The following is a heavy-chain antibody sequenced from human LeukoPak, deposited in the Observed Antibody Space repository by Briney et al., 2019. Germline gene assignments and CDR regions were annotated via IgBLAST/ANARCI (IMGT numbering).Heavy chain of an antibody. D-gene: IGHD4-11*01. Sequence: PSETLSLTCTVSGGSISSSSYYWGWIRQPPGKGLEWIASIYYSGSTYYNPSLKSRVTISVDTSKNQFSLKLSSVTAADTAVYCCAGHLPYSNYCYYWGQGTLVTVSS. CDR3: AGHLPYSNYCYY. V-gene: IGHV4-39*01. CDR1: GGSISSSSYY. J-gene: IGHJ4*02. CDR2: IYYSGST.